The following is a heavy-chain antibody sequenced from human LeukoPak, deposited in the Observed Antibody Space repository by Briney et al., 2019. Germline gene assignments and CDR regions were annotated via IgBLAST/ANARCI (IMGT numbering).Heavy chain of an antibody. D-gene: IGHD5-24*01. CDR2: VNPDTGNT. Sequence: ASVKVSCKAAGYSFTTFHINRVRQAPGQGPEWMGWVNPDTGNTGFAQKFQGRVTITQNSSVTTVYMELSSLTSEDTAVYYCARGGDGYNSLFHSFDLWGHGTMVTVSS. CDR3: ARGGDGYNSLFHSFDL. CDR1: GYSFTTFH. V-gene: IGHV1-8*03. J-gene: IGHJ3*01.